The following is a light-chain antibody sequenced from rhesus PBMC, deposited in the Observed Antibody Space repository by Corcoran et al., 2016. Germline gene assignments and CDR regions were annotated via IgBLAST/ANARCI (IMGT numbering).Light chain of an antibody. CDR1: QSLLDSEDGNTY. CDR3: MQGIEYPFT. J-gene: IGKJ3*01. V-gene: IGKV2S20*01. CDR2: EVA. Sequence: DIVMTQTPLSLPVTPGEPASISCRSSQSLLDSEDGNTYLDWYLQKQGQSPQPLIYEVATRASGVPERFSGSGSDTDFTLKISRVEAEDVGVYYCMQGIEYPFTFGPGTKLDIK.